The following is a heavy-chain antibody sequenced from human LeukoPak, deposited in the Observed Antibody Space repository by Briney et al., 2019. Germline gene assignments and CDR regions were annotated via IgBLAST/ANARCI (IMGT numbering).Heavy chain of an antibody. V-gene: IGHV3-30*18. CDR2: ISYDGSNK. Sequence: GRSLRLSCAASGFTFSSYDMHWVRQAPGKGLKWVAVISYDGSNKYYADSVKGRFTISRDNSKNTLYLQMNSLRAEDTAVYYCAKDRAAAGMGYFDYWGQGTLVTVSS. CDR3: AKDRAAAGMGYFDY. CDR1: GFTFSSYD. J-gene: IGHJ4*02. D-gene: IGHD6-13*01.